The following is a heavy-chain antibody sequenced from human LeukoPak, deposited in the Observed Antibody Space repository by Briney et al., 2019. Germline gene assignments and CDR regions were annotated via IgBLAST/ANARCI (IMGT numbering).Heavy chain of an antibody. Sequence: GESLKISCKGSGYSFTSYWIGWVRQMPGKGLEWMGIIYPGDSDTRYSPSFQGQVTISADKSISTAYLQWSSLKASDTAMYYCARLRGTMVRGVHTGLGYWGQGTLVTVSS. V-gene: IGHV5-51*01. CDR3: ARLRGTMVRGVHTGLGY. CDR1: GYSFTSYW. J-gene: IGHJ4*02. D-gene: IGHD3-10*01. CDR2: IYPGDSDT.